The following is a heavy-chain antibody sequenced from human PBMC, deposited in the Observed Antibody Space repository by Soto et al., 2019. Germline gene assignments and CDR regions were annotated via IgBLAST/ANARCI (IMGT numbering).Heavy chain of an antibody. CDR1: GFTFTSSA. CDR3: AAEGPSSSVYLRYYYYGMDG. D-gene: IGHD2-8*01. Sequence: ASVKVSCKASGFTFTSSAMQWVRQARGQRLEWIGWIVVGSGNTNYAQKFQERVTITRDMSTSTAYMELSSLRSEDTAVYYCAAEGPSSSVYLRYYYYGMDGWGQGTTVTVSS. V-gene: IGHV1-58*02. CDR2: IVVGSGNT. J-gene: IGHJ6*02.